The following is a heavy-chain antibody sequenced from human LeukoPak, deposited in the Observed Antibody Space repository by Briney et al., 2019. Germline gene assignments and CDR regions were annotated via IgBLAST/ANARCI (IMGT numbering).Heavy chain of an antibody. D-gene: IGHD2-2*01. CDR1: GGTFSSYA. Sequence: GASVKVSCKASGGTFSSYAISWVRQAPGQGLEWMGGIIPIFGTANYAQKFQGRVTTTTDESTSTAYMELSSLRSEDTAVYYCARAPSSTGYYYMDVWGKGTTVTVSS. CDR3: ARAPSSTGYYYMDV. CDR2: IIPIFGTA. V-gene: IGHV1-69*05. J-gene: IGHJ6*03.